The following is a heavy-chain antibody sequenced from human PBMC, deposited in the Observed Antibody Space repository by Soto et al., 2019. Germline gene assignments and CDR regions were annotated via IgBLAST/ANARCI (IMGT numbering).Heavy chain of an antibody. V-gene: IGHV4-34*01. CDR2: INHSGST. J-gene: IGHJ3*02. CDR3: ARSDLYSGGPVDAFDI. Sequence: SETLSLTCTVSGGSFSGYYWSWIRQPPGKGLEWIGEINHSGSTNYNPSLKSRVTISVDTSKNQFSLKLSSVTAADTAVYYCARSDLYSGGPVDAFDIWGQGTMVTVSS. D-gene: IGHD1-26*01. CDR1: GGSFSGYY.